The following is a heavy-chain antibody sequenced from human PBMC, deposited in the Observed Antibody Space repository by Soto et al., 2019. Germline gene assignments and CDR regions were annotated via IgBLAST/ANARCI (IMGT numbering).Heavy chain of an antibody. V-gene: IGHV3-30*18. D-gene: IGHD6-19*01. CDR1: GFAFSRYG. CDR2: ISHDGSNK. J-gene: IGHJ4*02. Sequence: QVQLVESGGGVVQPGRSLRLSCAASGFAFSRYGMHWVRQAPGKGLEWVAVISHDGSNKYYADSVKGRFTISRDNSKNTLYLQMNSLRAEDTTVYYCAKDQGGAWYYFDYWGQGTLVTVSS. CDR3: AKDQGGAWYYFDY.